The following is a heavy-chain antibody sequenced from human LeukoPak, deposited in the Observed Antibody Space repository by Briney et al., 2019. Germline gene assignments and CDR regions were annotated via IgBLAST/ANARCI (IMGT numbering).Heavy chain of an antibody. D-gene: IGHD7-27*01. CDR1: GGSFSGYY. J-gene: IGHJ6*02. Sequence: SETLSLTCAVYGGSFSGYYWSWIRQPPGKGLEWIGEINHSGSTNYNPSLKSRVTISVDTSKNQFSLKLSSVTAADTAVYYCAILTGAAGYYGMDVWSQGTTVTVSS. V-gene: IGHV4-34*01. CDR3: AILTGAAGYYGMDV. CDR2: INHSGST.